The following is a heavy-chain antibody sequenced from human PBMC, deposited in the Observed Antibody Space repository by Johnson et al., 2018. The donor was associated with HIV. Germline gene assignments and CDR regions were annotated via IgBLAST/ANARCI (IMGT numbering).Heavy chain of an antibody. CDR3: ANLYTYGSGAFDI. CDR2: IKQDGREK. V-gene: IGHV3-7*03. D-gene: IGHD5-18*01. J-gene: IGHJ3*02. Sequence: MQLVESGGGLVQPGGSLRLSCAASGFTFSSYWMSWVRQAPGKGLEWVANIKQDGREKYYVDYVKGRFTISRDNSKNTLDLQMNSLRAEDTAVYYCANLYTYGSGAFDIWGQGTMVTVSS. CDR1: GFTFSSYW.